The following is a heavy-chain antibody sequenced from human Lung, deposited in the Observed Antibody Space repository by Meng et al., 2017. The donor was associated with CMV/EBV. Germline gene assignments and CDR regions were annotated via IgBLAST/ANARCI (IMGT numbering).Heavy chain of an antibody. V-gene: IGHV1-2*02. CDR2: INPNSGGT. CDR3: ARAEVDCSGGSCYHN. J-gene: IGHJ4*02. CDR1: GYTFTGYY. D-gene: IGHD2-15*01. Sequence: ASXXVSXKASGYTFTGYYMHWVRQAPGQGLEWMGWINPNSGGTNYAQKFQGRVTMTRDTSISTAYMELSRLRSDDTAVYYCARAEVDCSGGSCYHNWGQGTLVTVSS.